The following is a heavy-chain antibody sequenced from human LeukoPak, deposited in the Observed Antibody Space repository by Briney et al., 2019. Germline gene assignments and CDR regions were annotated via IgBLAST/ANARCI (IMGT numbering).Heavy chain of an antibody. CDR3: ARHKGDDYYYYGVDV. J-gene: IGHJ6*02. CDR2: ISYSRST. CDR1: GGSISSNSYY. Sequence: PSETLSLTCTVSGGSISSNSYYWGWIRQPPGKGLEWIGTISYSRSTFYNASLKSRVTMSVDTSKNQFSLKLSSVSAADTAVYYCARHKGDDYYYYGVDVWGQGTTVTVSS. V-gene: IGHV4-39*01.